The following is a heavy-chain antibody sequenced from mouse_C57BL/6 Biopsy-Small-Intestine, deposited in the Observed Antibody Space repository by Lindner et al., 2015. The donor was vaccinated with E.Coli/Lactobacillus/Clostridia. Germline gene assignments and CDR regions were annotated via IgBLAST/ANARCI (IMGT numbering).Heavy chain of an antibody. CDR3: TRDFYFDY. CDR1: GYTFTTYT. J-gene: IGHJ2*01. V-gene: IGHV1-4*01. CDR2: IYPSSNYT. Sequence: VQLQESGAELARPGASVKMSCKASGYTFTTYTMHWVKQSPGQGLEWIGYIYPSSNYTEYNQNFKDKATLTADKSSSTAYMQLNSLTSEDSAVYYCTRDFYFDYWGQGTTLTVSS.